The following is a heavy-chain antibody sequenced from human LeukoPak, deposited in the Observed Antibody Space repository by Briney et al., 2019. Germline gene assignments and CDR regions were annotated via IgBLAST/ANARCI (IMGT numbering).Heavy chain of an antibody. V-gene: IGHV3-21*01. J-gene: IGHJ3*02. Sequence: GGSLRLSCAASGFTFSSYSMNWVRQAPGKGLEWVSSISSSSYIYYADSVKGRFTISRDNAKNSLYLQMNSLRAEDTAVYYCARDGSGSWNAFDIWGQGTMVTVSS. CDR3: ARDGSGSWNAFDI. D-gene: IGHD3-10*01. CDR1: GFTFSSYS. CDR2: ISSSSYI.